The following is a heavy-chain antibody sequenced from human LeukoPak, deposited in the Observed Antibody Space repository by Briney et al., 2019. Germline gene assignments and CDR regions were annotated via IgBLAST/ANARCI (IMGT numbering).Heavy chain of an antibody. J-gene: IGHJ4*02. CDR1: GFTFSRFW. V-gene: IGHV3-74*01. D-gene: IGHD2-21*02. CDR2: ISDDGRST. CDR3: ARAYCGGDCYSRAMDY. Sequence: GGSLRLSCTASGFTFSRFWMHWVRQAPGKGLEWVSRISDDGRSTSYADSVKGRFTISRDNAKNTLYLQMNSLRAEDTAVYFCARAYCGGDCYSRAMDYWGQGTLVTVSS.